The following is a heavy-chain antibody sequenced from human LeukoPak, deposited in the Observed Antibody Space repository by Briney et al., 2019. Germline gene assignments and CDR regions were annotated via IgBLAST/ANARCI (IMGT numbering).Heavy chain of an antibody. V-gene: IGHV1-69*01. J-gene: IGHJ3*02. Sequence: ASVKVSCKASGGTFSSYATSWVRQAPGQGLEWMGGIIPIFGTANYAQKFQGRVTITADESTSTAYMELSSLRSEDTAVYYCARVVVGATFDAFDIWGQGTMVTVSS. CDR2: IIPIFGTA. CDR1: GGTFSSYA. D-gene: IGHD1-26*01. CDR3: ARVVVGATFDAFDI.